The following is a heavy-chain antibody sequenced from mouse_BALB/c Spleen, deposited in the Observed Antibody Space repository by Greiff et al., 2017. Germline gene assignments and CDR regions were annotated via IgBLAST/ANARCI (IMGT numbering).Heavy chain of an antibody. CDR1: GYTFTSYW. Sequence: VQLVESGPELAKPGASVKMSCKASGYTFTSYWMHWVKQRPGQGLEWIGYINPSTGYTEYNQKFKDKATLTADKSSSTAYMQLSSLTSEDSAVYYCARRTVDYWGQGTSVTVSS. V-gene: IGHV1-7*01. CDR3: ARRTVDY. J-gene: IGHJ4*01. CDR2: INPSTGYT.